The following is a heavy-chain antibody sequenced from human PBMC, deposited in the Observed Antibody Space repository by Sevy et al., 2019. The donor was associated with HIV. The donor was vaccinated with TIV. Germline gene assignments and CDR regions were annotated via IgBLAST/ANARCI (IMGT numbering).Heavy chain of an antibody. V-gene: IGHV3-30-3*01. CDR2: ISYDGSNK. CDR1: GFTFSSYA. CDR3: ASLGYCSGGSCYSYYYYGMDV. D-gene: IGHD2-15*01. J-gene: IGHJ6*02. Sequence: LRLSCAASGFTFSSYAMHWVRQAPGKGLEWVAVISYDGSNKYYADSVKGRFPISRDNSKNKLYLQMNSLWAEATAVYYCASLGYCSGGSCYSYYYYGMDVWGQGTTVTVSS.